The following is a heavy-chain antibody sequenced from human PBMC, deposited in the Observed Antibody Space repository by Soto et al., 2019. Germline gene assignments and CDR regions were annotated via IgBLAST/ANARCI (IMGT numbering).Heavy chain of an antibody. V-gene: IGHV3-30*18. D-gene: IGHD3-22*01. CDR1: GFTFSSYG. J-gene: IGHJ4*02. CDR3: AKVDTSYYYDSSGYSDY. Sequence: GGSLRLSCAASGFTFSSYGMHWVRQAPGKGLEWVAAISYDGSNKYYADSVKGRFTISRDNSKNTLYLQMSSLRAEDTAVYYCAKVDTSYYYDSSGYSDYWGQGTLVTVSS. CDR2: ISYDGSNK.